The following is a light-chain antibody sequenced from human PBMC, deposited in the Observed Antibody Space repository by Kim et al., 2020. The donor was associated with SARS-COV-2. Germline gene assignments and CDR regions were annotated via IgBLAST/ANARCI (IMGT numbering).Light chain of an antibody. CDR1: KMGDKY. V-gene: IGLV3-1*01. CDR3: QAWDSSTVV. J-gene: IGLJ2*01. Sequence: VSPGQTASITCYGDKMGDKYACWYQQKPGQSPVLVIYQDSKRPSGIPERFSGSNSGNTATLTISGTQAMDEADYYCQAWDSSTVVFGGGTQLTVL. CDR2: QDS.